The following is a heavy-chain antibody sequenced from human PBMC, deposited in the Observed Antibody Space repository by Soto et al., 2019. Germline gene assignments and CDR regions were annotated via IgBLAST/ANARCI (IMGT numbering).Heavy chain of an antibody. CDR1: GFTLSRYE. CDR2: ISSVGNTI. D-gene: IGHD3-3*01. Sequence: VGSLRLSCAASGFTLSRYEMNWVRQAPGKGLEWVSYISSVGNTIHYADSVKGRFTISRDSAKNSVYLQMNNLRAEDTAVYYCARETATTFYYFDYWGQGTLVTVSS. V-gene: IGHV3-48*03. J-gene: IGHJ4*02. CDR3: ARETATTFYYFDY.